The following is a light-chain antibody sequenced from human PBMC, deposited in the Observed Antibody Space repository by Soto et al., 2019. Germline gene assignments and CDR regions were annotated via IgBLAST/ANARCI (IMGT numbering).Light chain of an antibody. Sequence: DIQMTQSPSSLSAAVGDRVTITCRASPSVATYVNWYQQKPGKAPDLLISPSCKLRSGFPSRFSGRGSGTDFTLTISILKPEDVGTYYCQHSYSSPWPFGQGTKVEIK. CDR3: QHSYSSPWP. CDR1: PSVATY. J-gene: IGKJ1*01. CDR2: PSC. V-gene: IGKV1-39*01.